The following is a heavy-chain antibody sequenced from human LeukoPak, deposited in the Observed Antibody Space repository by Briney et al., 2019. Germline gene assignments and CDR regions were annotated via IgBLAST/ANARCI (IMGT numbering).Heavy chain of an antibody. CDR1: GGTFSSYA. V-gene: IGHV1-69*05. CDR3: ASLRRIKDY. Sequence: AASVKVSCKPSGGTFSSYAISWVRQAPGQGLEWMGRIIPIFGTANYAQKFQGRVTITTDESTSTAYMELSSLRSEDTAVYYCASLRRIKDYWGQGTLVTVSS. CDR2: IIPIFGTA. D-gene: IGHD3-16*01. J-gene: IGHJ4*02.